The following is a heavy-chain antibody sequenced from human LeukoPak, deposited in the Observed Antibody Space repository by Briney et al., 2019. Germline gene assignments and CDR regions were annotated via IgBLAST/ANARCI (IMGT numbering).Heavy chain of an antibody. CDR2: IYYSGST. CDR3: ARATPDYGDFEA. D-gene: IGHD4-17*01. CDR1: GGAISGYY. J-gene: IGHJ5*02. Sequence: SETLSLTCTVSGGAISGYYWSWIRQPPGKGLEWIGYIYYSGSTNYNPSLKSRVTISVGTSKNQFSLKLSSVTAADTAVYYCARATPDYGDFEAWGQGTPVTVSS. V-gene: IGHV4-59*01.